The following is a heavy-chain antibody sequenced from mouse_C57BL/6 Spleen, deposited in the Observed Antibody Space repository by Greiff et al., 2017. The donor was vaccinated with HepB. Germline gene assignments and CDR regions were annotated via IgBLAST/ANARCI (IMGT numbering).Heavy chain of an antibody. J-gene: IGHJ2*01. CDR2: IYPRSGNT. V-gene: IGHV1-81*01. CDR1: GYTFTSYG. Sequence: QVQLQQSGAELARPGASVKLSCKASGYTFTSYGISWVKQRTGQGLEWIGEIYPRSGNTYYNQKFKGKATLTVDTSSSTAYMQRSSLTSEDSAVYYCARRVYYGSSPYYFDYWGQGTTLTVSS. CDR3: ARRVYYGSSPYYFDY. D-gene: IGHD1-1*01.